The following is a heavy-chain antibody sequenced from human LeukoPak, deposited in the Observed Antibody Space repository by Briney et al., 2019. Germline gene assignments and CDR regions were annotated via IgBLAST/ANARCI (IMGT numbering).Heavy chain of an antibody. Sequence: PSETLSFTCTVSGGSISSSSYYWGWIRQPPGKGLEWIGSIYYSGSTYYNPSLKSRVTISVDTSKNQFSLKLSSVTAADTAVYYCARLCYFWSDAYFDYWGQGTLVTVSS. CDR1: GGSISSSSYY. D-gene: IGHD3-3*01. CDR3: ARLCYFWSDAYFDY. J-gene: IGHJ4*02. V-gene: IGHV4-39*01. CDR2: IYYSGST.